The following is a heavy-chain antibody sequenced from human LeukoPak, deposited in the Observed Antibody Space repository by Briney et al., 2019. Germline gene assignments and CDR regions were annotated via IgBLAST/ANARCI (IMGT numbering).Heavy chain of an antibody. V-gene: IGHV5-51*01. CDR3: ARQNTADWFDP. J-gene: IGHJ5*02. CDR2: IYPGDSDT. Sequence: GKSLKISRKGSGYSFTSYWIGWVRQMPGKGLEWMGIIYPGDSDTRYSPSFQGQVTISADKSISTAYLQWSSLKASDTAMYYCARQNTADWFDPWGQGTLVTVSS. CDR1: GYSFTSYW. D-gene: IGHD5-18*01.